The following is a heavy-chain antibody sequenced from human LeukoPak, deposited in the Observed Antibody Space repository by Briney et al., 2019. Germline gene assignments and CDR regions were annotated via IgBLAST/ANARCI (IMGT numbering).Heavy chain of an antibody. J-gene: IGHJ3*02. CDR3: GRGRNESGSYMALDI. CDR1: GYTFTSYY. CDR2: INPSGGST. Sequence: ASVKVSCKASGYTFTSYYMHWVRQAPGQGLEWMGIINPSGGSTSYAQKFQGRVTMTRDMSTSTVYMELSSLRSEDTAVYYCGRGRNESGSYMALDIWGQGTMVTVSS. D-gene: IGHD3-10*01. V-gene: IGHV1-46*01.